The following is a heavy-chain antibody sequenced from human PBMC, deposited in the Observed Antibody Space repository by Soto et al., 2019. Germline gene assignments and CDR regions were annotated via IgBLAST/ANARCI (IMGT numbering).Heavy chain of an antibody. CDR1: GFTFSSYA. D-gene: IGHD6-19*01. Sequence: GGSLRLSCAASGFTFSSYAMTWVRQAPGKGLEWVSAISGSGGTTYYADSVKGRFTISRDNSKNTLYLKMNSLRAEDTAVYYCAKDPRNGYSSGWYGRLAFDYWGQGTLVTVSS. V-gene: IGHV3-23*01. CDR2: ISGSGGTT. CDR3: AKDPRNGYSSGWYGRLAFDY. J-gene: IGHJ4*02.